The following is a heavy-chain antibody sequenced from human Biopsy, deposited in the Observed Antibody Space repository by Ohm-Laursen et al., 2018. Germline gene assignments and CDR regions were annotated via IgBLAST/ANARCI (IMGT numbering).Heavy chain of an antibody. CDR2: INPNSGGT. Sequence: SVKVSCKASGGTFSKYGISWVRQAPGQGLEWMGGINPNSGGTNYAQKFQGRVTMTRDTSMSTAYMEPNRLRSDDTAVYYCARGGLNYWYFDLWGRGTLVTVSS. CDR3: ARGGLNYWYFDL. J-gene: IGHJ2*01. D-gene: IGHD1-26*01. CDR1: GGTFSKYG. V-gene: IGHV1-2*02.